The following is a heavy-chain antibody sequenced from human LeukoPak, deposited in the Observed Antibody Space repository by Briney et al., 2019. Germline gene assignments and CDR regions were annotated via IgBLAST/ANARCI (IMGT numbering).Heavy chain of an antibody. V-gene: IGHV1-2*02. J-gene: IGHJ6*03. CDR3: ARDQPYYYYMDV. D-gene: IGHD2-2*01. CDR1: GYTFTGYY. CDR2: INPNSGGT. Sequence: ASVKVSCKASGYTFTGYYMHWVRQAPGQGREWMGWINPNSGGTNYAQKFQGRVTMTRDTSISTAYMELSRLRSDDTAVYYCARDQPYYYYMDVWGKGTTVTVSS.